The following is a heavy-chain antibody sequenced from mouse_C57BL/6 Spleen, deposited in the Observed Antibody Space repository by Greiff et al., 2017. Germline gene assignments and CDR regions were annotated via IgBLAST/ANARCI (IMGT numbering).Heavy chain of an antibody. V-gene: IGHV3-6*01. CDR2: ISYDGSN. J-gene: IGHJ2*01. Sequence: ESGPGLVKPSQSLSLTCSVTGYSITSGYYWNWIRQFPGNKLEWMGYISYDGSNNYNPSLKNRISITRDTSKNQFFLKLNSVTTEDTATYYCARRGSYYSKKGDFDYWGQGTTLTVSS. D-gene: IGHD2-5*01. CDR1: GYSITSGYY. CDR3: ARRGSYYSKKGDFDY.